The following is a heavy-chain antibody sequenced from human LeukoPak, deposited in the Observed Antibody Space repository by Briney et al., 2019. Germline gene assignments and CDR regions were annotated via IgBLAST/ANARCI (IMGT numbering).Heavy chain of an antibody. CDR3: AKVIPGIAAAGKANY. J-gene: IGHJ4*02. CDR2: ISFSVNTK. CDR1: GFTFSDYS. Sequence: GGSLRLSCAASGFTFSDYSMNWVRQAPGEGPEWVFYISFSVNTKYYGDSVKGRFTISRDNAKNSLYLHMDNLRAEDTAVYYCAKVIPGIAAAGKANYWGQGTLVTVSS. D-gene: IGHD6-13*01. V-gene: IGHV3-48*04.